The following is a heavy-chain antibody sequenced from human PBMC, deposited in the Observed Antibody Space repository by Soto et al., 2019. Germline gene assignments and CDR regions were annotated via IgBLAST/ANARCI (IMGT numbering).Heavy chain of an antibody. V-gene: IGHV4-34*01. CDR2: INHSGST. CDR1: GRAFSGYY. J-gene: IGHJ6*03. Sequence: PSETLSLTCTVYGRAFSGYYWSWIRQPPGKGLEWIGEINHSGSTNYNPSLKSRVTISVDTSKNQLSLKLSSVTAADTAVYYCARGTYGDYDYYYYYMDVWGKGTTVT. CDR3: ARGTYGDYDYYYYYMDV. D-gene: IGHD4-17*01.